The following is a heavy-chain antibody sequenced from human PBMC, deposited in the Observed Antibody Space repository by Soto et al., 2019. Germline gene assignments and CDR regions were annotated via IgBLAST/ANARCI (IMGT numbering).Heavy chain of an antibody. CDR3: ARAECGSTSCQVAFDI. CDR2: IKQDGSEK. D-gene: IGHD2-2*01. J-gene: IGHJ3*02. Sequence: LRLSCAASGFTFGSYWMSWVRQAPGKGLEWVGNIKQDGSEKYYVDSVKGRFTISRDNAKNSLYLQMNSLRAEDTAVYYCARAECGSTSCQVAFDIWGQGTMASVSS. V-gene: IGHV3-7*03. CDR1: GFTFGSYW.